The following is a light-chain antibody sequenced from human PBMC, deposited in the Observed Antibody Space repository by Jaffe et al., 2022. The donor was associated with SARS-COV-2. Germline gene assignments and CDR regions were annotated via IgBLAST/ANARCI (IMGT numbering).Light chain of an antibody. V-gene: IGLV2-11*01. Sequence: QSALTQPRSVSGSPGQSVTISCTGTSSDVGGYNYVSWYQQHPGKAPKFMIYDVSKRPSGVPDRFSGSKSGNTASLTISGLQAEDEADYYCCSYAGSYDHVFGTGTKVTVL. CDR1: SSDVGGYNY. J-gene: IGLJ1*01. CDR2: DVS. CDR3: CSYAGSYDHV.